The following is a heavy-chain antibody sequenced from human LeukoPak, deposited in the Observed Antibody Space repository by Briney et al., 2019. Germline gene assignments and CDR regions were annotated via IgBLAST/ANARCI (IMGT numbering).Heavy chain of an antibody. CDR2: IYYSGST. D-gene: IGHD5-18*01. Sequence: SETLSLTCAVSGGSISSGGYSWSWIRQPPGKGLEWIGYIYYSGSTYYNPSLKSRVTISVDTSKNQFSLKLSSVTAADTAVYYCARGPFTAMVFFDYWGQGTLVTVSS. CDR1: GGSISSGGYS. CDR3: ARGPFTAMVFFDY. V-gene: IGHV4-30-4*07. J-gene: IGHJ4*02.